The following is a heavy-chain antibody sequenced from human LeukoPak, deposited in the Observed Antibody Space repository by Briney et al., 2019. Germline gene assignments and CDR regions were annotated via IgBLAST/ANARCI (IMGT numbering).Heavy chain of an antibody. CDR3: ARQTYYYDSSGYHHYFDY. CDR2: INPNSGFT. CDR1: GYPFTGYY. V-gene: IGHV1-2*02. Sequence: ASVKVSCKASGYPFTGYYLHWVRQAPGQGLEWMGWINPNSGFTNYAQKFQGRVTMTRDTSISTAYMELSRLRSDDTAVYYCARQTYYYDSSGYHHYFDYWGQGTLVAVPS. D-gene: IGHD3-22*01. J-gene: IGHJ4*02.